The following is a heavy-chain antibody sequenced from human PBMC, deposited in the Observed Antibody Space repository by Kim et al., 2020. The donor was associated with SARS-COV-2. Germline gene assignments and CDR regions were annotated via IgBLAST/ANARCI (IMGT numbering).Heavy chain of an antibody. CDR3: ARGSFGVVIMEFDP. D-gene: IGHD3-3*01. CDR1: GGTFSSYA. V-gene: IGHV1-69*13. CDR2: IIPIFGTA. J-gene: IGHJ5*02. Sequence: SVKVPCKASGGTFSSYAISWVRQAPGQGLEWMGGIIPIFGTANYAQKFQGRVTITADESTSTAYMELSSLRSEDTAVYYCARGSFGVVIMEFDPWGQGTLVTVSS.